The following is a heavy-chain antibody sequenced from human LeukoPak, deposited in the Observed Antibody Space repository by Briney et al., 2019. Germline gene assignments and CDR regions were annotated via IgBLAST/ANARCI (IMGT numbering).Heavy chain of an antibody. CDR1: GYSISSGYY. D-gene: IGHD3-9*01. CDR2: IYHSGST. Sequence: SETLSLTCAVSGYSISSGYYWGWIRQPPGKGLEWIGSIYHSGSTYYNPSLKSRVTISVDTSKNQFSLKLSSVTAADTAVYYCARESSYYDILTGYRYFDYWGQGTLVTVFS. V-gene: IGHV4-38-2*02. CDR3: ARESSYYDILTGYRYFDY. J-gene: IGHJ4*02.